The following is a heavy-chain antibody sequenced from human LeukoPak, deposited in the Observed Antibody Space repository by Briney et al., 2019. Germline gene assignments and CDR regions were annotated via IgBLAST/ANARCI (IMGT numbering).Heavy chain of an antibody. D-gene: IGHD3-22*01. CDR3: ARYEGYYDSSGYYFDWFDP. J-gene: IGHJ5*02. Sequence: PSETLSLTCTVSGYSISSGYYWGWIRQPPGKGLEWIGSIYHSGSTYYNPSLKSRVTISVDTSKNQFSLKLSSVTAADTAVYYCARYEGYYDSSGYYFDWFDPWGQGTLVTVSS. V-gene: IGHV4-38-2*02. CDR2: IYHSGST. CDR1: GYSISSGYY.